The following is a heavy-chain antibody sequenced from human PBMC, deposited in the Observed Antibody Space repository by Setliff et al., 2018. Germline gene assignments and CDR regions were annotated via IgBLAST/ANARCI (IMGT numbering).Heavy chain of an antibody. D-gene: IGHD1-1*01. V-gene: IGHV4-59*01. Sequence: TLSLTCTVSGASINNDYWSWIRQPPGKGLEWIGHLYDKGSITNYNPSLKSRVTISVDTPKNQFSLNLNSVTAADTAVYYCARTGTYRYFDYWGQGALVTVSS. CDR1: GASINNDY. CDR3: ARTGTYRYFDY. CDR2: LYDKGSIT. J-gene: IGHJ4*02.